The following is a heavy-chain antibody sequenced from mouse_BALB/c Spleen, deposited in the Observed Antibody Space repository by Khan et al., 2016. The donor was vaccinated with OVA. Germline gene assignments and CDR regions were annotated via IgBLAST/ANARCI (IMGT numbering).Heavy chain of an antibody. J-gene: IGHJ3*01. V-gene: IGHV5-6*01. Sequence: EVQGVESGGDLVKPEGSLKLSCAASGFTFSTYGMSWVRQTPDKRLEWVATISSGGSYTYYPDSVQGRFTISRDNAKNTLYLQMSSLKSEDTAVFYCARLAYYYDSEGFAYWGQGTLVTVSA. CDR1: GFTFSTYG. CDR2: ISSGGSYT. CDR3: ARLAYYYDSEGFAY. D-gene: IGHD1-1*01.